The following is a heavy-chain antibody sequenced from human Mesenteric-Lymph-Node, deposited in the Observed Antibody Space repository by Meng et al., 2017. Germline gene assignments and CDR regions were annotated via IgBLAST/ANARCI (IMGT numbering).Heavy chain of an antibody. V-gene: IGHV7-4-1*02. CDR2: IITDTGIP. CDR1: GYTITSNA. Sequence: QVQLVQSGSELKKPGASVKISCKASGYTITSNAINWARQAPGQGLEWMGWIITDTGIPTYDQAFTGRFVFSLDTSVSTTYLQITSLKAEDTAVYYCARWNGRDRGFDYWGQGTLVTVSS. D-gene: IGHD1-1*01. CDR3: ARWNGRDRGFDY. J-gene: IGHJ4*02.